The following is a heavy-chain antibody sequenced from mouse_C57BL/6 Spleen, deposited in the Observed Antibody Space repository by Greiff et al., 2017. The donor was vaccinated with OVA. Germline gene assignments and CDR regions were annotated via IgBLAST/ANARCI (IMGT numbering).Heavy chain of an antibody. Sequence: LVESGPELVKPGASVKISCKASGYSFTDYNMNWVKQSNGKSLEWIGVINPNYGTTSYNQKFKGKATLTVDQSSSTAYMQLNSLTSEDSAVYYCARSDDYDGTYAMDYWGQGTSVTVSS. CDR2: INPNYGTT. CDR1: GYSFTDYN. CDR3: ARSDDYDGTYAMDY. J-gene: IGHJ4*01. D-gene: IGHD2-4*01. V-gene: IGHV1-39*01.